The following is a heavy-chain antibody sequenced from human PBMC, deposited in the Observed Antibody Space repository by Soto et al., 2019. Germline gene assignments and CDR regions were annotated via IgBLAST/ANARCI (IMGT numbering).Heavy chain of an antibody. CDR1: GFTVAESA. CDR2: ISWNSRSI. J-gene: IGHJ4*02. Sequence: VQWVESGGGLVQPGGSLRLSCAASGFTVAESAMHWVRQAPGKGLEWVSGISWNSRSIDYADSVKGRFTISRDNAKNSLFLQMNSRRPEDTALYYCTKGYYGSGSSYFDYWSRGALVTVSS. D-gene: IGHD3-10*01. CDR3: TKGYYGSGSSYFDY. V-gene: IGHV3-9*01.